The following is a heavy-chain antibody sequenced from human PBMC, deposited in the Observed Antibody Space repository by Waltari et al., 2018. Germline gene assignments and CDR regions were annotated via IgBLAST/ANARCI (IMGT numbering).Heavy chain of an antibody. V-gene: IGHV6-1*01. J-gene: IGHJ6*02. Sequence: RLQQSGPGLVKASQTLSLTCAISGDSVSSNIAAWNWIRQSPSRGLEWLGRTYYRSEWYSDYAISVRSRIIISADTSKNQFSLQLNSVTPEDTAVYYCARDRAGSGEPYGLDVWGQGTTVTVSS. D-gene: IGHD3-10*01. CDR3: ARDRAGSGEPYGLDV. CDR1: GDSVSSNIAA. CDR2: TYYRSEWYS.